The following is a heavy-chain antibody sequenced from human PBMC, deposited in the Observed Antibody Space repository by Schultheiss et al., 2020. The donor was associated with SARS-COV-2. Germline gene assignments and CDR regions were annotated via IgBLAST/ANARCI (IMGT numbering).Heavy chain of an antibody. V-gene: IGHV4-34*01. CDR3: AREECSTSCYWGWGAFDI. CDR1: GGSFSGYY. Sequence: SETLSLTCAVYGGSFSGYYWSWIRQPPGKGLEWIGEINHSGSTNYNPSLKSRVTISVDTSKNQFSLKLSSVTAADTAVYYCAREECSTSCYWGWGAFDIWGQGTMVTVSS. CDR2: INHSGST. D-gene: IGHD2-2*01. J-gene: IGHJ3*02.